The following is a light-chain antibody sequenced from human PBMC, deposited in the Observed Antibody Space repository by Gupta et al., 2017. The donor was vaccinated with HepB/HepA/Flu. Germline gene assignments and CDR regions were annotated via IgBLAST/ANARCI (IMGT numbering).Light chain of an antibody. CDR1: QSVSSN. J-gene: IGKJ1*01. CDR3: QQYNNWPPWT. V-gene: IGKV3-15*01. CDR2: GAS. Sequence: EIVMTQSPATLSVSPGERANLSCRASQSVSSNVAWYQQKPGQAPRLLIYGASTRATGIPARFSGSGSGTEFILTISSLQAEDFAIYYCQQYNNWPPWTFGQGTKVEIK.